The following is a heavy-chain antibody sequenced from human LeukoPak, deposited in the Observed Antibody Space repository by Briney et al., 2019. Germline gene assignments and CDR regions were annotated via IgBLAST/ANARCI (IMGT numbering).Heavy chain of an antibody. CDR1: GGTFSSYA. CDR2: IIPIFGTA. J-gene: IGHJ4*02. CDR3: AKTVLRYFDWLLYPFDY. V-gene: IGHV1-69*13. D-gene: IGHD3-9*01. Sequence: ASVKVSCKASGGTFSSYAISWVRQAPGQGLEWMGGIIPIFGTANYAQKFQGRVTITADESTSTAYMELSSLRSEDTAVYYCAKTVLRYFDWLLYPFDYWGQGTLVTVSS.